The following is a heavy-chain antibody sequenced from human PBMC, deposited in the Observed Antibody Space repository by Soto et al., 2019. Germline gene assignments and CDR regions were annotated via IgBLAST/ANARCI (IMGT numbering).Heavy chain of an antibody. CDR3: ARRWSSATFDY. CDR2: IYYSGST. CDR1: GGSISSTNYY. V-gene: IGHV4-39*01. Sequence: SETLSLTCTISGGSISSTNYYWGWIRQPPGKGLEWIGNIYYSGSTYYNPSLKSRVTISVDTSKNQFSLKLSSVTTADTAVYYCARRWSSATFDYWGQGTLVTVSS. D-gene: IGHD6-25*01. J-gene: IGHJ4*02.